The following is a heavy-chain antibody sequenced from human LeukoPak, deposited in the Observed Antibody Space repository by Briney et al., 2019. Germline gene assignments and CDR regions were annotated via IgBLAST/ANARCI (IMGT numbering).Heavy chain of an antibody. CDR1: GFTFSSYW. CDR3: ARVDTAMGWAFDI. CDR2: INSDGRST. V-gene: IGHV3-74*01. Sequence: GGSLRLSCAASGFTFSSYWMHWVRQAPGKGLVWVSRINSDGRSTSYADSVKGRFTISRDNAKNTLYLQMNSLRAEDTAVYYCARVDTAMGWAFDIWGQGTMVAVSS. D-gene: IGHD5-18*01. J-gene: IGHJ3*02.